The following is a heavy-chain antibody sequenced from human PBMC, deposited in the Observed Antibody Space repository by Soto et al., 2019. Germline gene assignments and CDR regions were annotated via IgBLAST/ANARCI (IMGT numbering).Heavy chain of an antibody. CDR1: GFYFINYA. CDR3: AKDQPHYYGSGRTFGAFDI. D-gene: IGHD3-10*01. J-gene: IGHJ3*02. Sequence: GGSLRVSCAAAGFYFINYAMSWVRQATGKGLEWVSTISGSGGSTYYADSVKGRFTISRDNSKNTLYLQMNSLRAEDTAVYYCAKDQPHYYGSGRTFGAFDIWGQGTMVTVSS. CDR2: ISGSGGST. V-gene: IGHV3-23*01.